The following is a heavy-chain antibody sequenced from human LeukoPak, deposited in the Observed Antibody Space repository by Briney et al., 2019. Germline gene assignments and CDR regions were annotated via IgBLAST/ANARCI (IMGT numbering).Heavy chain of an antibody. CDR2: IYYSGST. Sequence: PSQTLSLTCTVSGGSISSGDYYWSWIRQPPGKGLEWIGYIYYSGSTYYNPSLKSRVTISVDTSKNQFSLKLSSVTAADTAVYYCAREAGSWPFFDYWGQGTLVTVSS. J-gene: IGHJ4*02. CDR3: AREAGSWPFFDY. V-gene: IGHV4-30-4*08. CDR1: GGSISSGDYY. D-gene: IGHD6-13*01.